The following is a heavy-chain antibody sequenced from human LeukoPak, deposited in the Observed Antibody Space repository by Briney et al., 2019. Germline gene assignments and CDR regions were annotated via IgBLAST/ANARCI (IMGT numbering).Heavy chain of an antibody. Sequence: SETLSLTCAVYGGSFSGYYWSWIRQPPGKGLEWIGEINHSGSTNYNPSLKSRVTISVDTSKNQFSLKLSSVTAADTAVCYCARLRELVRGVIITVVIHYFDYWGQGTLVTVSS. CDR2: INHSGST. J-gene: IGHJ4*02. D-gene: IGHD3-10*01. CDR1: GGSFSGYY. V-gene: IGHV4-34*01. CDR3: ARLRELVRGVIITVVIHYFDY.